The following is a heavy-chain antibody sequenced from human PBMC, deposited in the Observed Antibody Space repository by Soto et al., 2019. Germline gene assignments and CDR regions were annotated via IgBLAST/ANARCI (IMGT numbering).Heavy chain of an antibody. Sequence: QVQLVQSGAEVKKPGASVKVSCKASGYTFTTYAMHWVRQAPGQRLEWMGWINTGNGNTQYSQKFQGRVTIARDTSASTAYMELSSLRSEDTAVYYCARNGGDYYYDSSGYFEQNAFDMWGQGTMVTVSS. V-gene: IGHV1-3*04. CDR1: GYTFTTYA. CDR2: INTGNGNT. D-gene: IGHD3-22*01. J-gene: IGHJ3*02. CDR3: ARNGGDYYYDSSGYFEQNAFDM.